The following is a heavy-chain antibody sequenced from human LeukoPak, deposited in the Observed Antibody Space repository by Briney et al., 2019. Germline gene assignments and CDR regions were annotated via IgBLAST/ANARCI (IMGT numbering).Heavy chain of an antibody. V-gene: IGHV4-4*07. CDR3: ARDLVVGATTETYYYYGMDV. J-gene: IGHJ6*02. CDR2: IYTSGST. CDR1: GGSISSYY. D-gene: IGHD1-26*01. Sequence: PSETLSLTCTVSGGSISSYYWSWIRQPAGKGLEWIGRIYTSGSTNYNPSLKGRVTMSVDTSKNQFSLKLSSVTAADTAVYYCARDLVVGATTETYYYYGMDVWGQGTTVTVSS.